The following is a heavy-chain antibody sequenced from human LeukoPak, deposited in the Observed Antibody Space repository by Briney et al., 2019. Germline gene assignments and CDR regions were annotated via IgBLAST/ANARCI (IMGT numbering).Heavy chain of an antibody. D-gene: IGHD2-15*01. J-gene: IGHJ4*02. CDR1: GFTFSSYG. CDR3: ARDRDRTLRYCSGGSCYAFDH. CDR2: IWYDGSDK. V-gene: IGHV3-33*01. Sequence: GGSLRLSCAASGFTFSSYGMHWVRQAPGKGLEWVAVIWYDGSDKYYADSVKGRFTISRDNSKNTLYLQMNSLRAEDTAVYYCARDRDRTLRYCSGGSCYAFDHWGQGTLVTVSS.